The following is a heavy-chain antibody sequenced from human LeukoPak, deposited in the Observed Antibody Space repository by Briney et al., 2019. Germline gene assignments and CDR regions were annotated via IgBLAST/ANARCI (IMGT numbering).Heavy chain of an antibody. CDR1: DGSISSYY. J-gene: IGHJ4*02. CDR2: IYYSGST. V-gene: IGHV4-59*01. CDR3: ATTYYYGSGTYSLVY. D-gene: IGHD3-10*01. Sequence: SETLSLTCTVSDGSISSYYWSWIRQPPGKGLEWIGYIYYSGSTKYNPSLKSRVTISEDTSKNQFSLKLSSVTAADTAVYYCATTYYYGSGTYSLVYWGQGTLVTVSS.